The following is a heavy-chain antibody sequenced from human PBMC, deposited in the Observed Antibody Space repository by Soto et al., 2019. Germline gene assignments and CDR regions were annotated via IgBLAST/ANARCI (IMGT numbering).Heavy chain of an antibody. Sequence: GGSLRLSCAASGFTFSSYWMSWVRQAPGKGLEWVANIKQDGSEKYYGDSVKGRFTISRDNAKNSLYLQMNSLRAEDTAVYYCARDREGYGDYDYYWGQGTLVTVSS. CDR2: IKQDGSEK. D-gene: IGHD4-17*01. CDR1: GFTFSSYW. J-gene: IGHJ4*02. V-gene: IGHV3-7*01. CDR3: ARDREGYGDYDYY.